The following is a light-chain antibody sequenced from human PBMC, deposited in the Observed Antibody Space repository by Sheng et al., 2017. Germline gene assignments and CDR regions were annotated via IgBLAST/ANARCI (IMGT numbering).Light chain of an antibody. J-gene: IGLJ3*02. V-gene: IGLV3-27*01. CDR3: YSVAGNNLGV. Sequence: SYELTQPSSVSVSPGQTARITCSGDVLAKXYVRWFQQKPGQAPILVIYKDTERPSGIPERFSGSSSGTTVTLTISGAQVEDEADYYCYSVAGNNLGVFGGGTKLTVL. CDR1: VLAKXY. CDR2: KDT.